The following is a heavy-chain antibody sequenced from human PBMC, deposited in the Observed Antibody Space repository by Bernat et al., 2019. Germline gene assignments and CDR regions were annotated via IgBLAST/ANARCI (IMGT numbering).Heavy chain of an antibody. CDR1: GFTFSNYA. D-gene: IGHD3-22*01. V-gene: IGHV3-23*01. Sequence: EVQLLESGGGLVQPGGSLRLSCAASGFTFSNYAMSWVRQAPGTGLEWVSAISGSGGSTYYADSVKGRFTISRDNSKNTLYLKMNSLRAEDTAVYYCAESGTPGVITCSVYWGQGTLVTVSS. CDR3: AESGTPGVITCSVY. J-gene: IGHJ4*02. CDR2: ISGSGGST.